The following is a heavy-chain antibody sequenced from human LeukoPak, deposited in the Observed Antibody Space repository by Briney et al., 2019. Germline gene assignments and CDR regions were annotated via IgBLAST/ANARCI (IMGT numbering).Heavy chain of an antibody. V-gene: IGHV4-38-2*02. CDR2: IYHSGST. J-gene: IGHJ4*02. CDR1: GYSISSGYY. D-gene: IGHD6-13*01. CDR3: ARDERTFSSSWSPFDY. Sequence: SETLSLTCTVSGYSISSGYYWGWIRQPPGKGLEWIGSIYHSGSTYYNPSLKSRVTTSVDTSKNQFSLKLSSVTAADTAVYYCARDERTFSSSWSPFDYWGQGTLVTVSS.